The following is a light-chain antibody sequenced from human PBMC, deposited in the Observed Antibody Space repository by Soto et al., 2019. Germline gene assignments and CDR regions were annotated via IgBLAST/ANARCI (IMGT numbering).Light chain of an antibody. J-gene: IGKJ2*01. V-gene: IGKV3-20*01. CDR1: QTVRSSS. CDR3: QQYGSSPYT. Sequence: EIVLTQSPGTLSVSPGERATLSCRASQTVRSSSLAWYQQKPGQAPRLLIYGASGRDTGIPDKFSGSGSGTDFTLTISRLEPEDFAVYYCQQYGSSPYTFGRGTKLEI. CDR2: GAS.